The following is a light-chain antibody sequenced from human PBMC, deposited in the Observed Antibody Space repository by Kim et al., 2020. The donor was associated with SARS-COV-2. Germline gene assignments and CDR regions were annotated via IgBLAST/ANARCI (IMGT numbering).Light chain of an antibody. CDR2: DVS. V-gene: IGLV2-11*01. CDR1: SREVGGYNS. J-gene: IGLJ1*01. Sequence: QSVPIACTGTSREVGGYNSVNWYQQGPGKAPKIMIYDVSKRRSGVPDRFSASKSGNSASLTISGLQGEDEADYCCCAYAGNYYHYVLGTGTQLTVL. CDR3: CAYAGNYYHYV.